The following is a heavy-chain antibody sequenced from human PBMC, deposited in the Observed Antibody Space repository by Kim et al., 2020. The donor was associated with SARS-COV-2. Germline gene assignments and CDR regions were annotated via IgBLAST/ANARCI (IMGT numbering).Heavy chain of an antibody. CDR1: GGSITNYY. CDR2: IYTSGST. V-gene: IGHV4-4*07. Sequence: SETLSLTCTVSGGSITNYYWSWIRQPAGKGLEWIGRIYTSGSTNYNPSLKSRVTMSVDTSKNQFSLRLTSVTAADTAVYYCARRESGSNYFDSWGQGTLVTVSS. CDR3: ARRESGSNYFDS. D-gene: IGHD1-26*01. J-gene: IGHJ4*02.